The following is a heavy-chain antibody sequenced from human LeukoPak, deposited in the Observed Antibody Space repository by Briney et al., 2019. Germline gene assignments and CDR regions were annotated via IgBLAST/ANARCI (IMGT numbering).Heavy chain of an antibody. CDR3: ARDGRDYDFPY. CDR1: GYSFTNYW. J-gene: IGHJ4*02. CDR2: IIPIFGTA. D-gene: IGHD3-16*01. Sequence: KISCKGSGYSFTNYWISWVRQAPGQGLEWMGGIIPIFGTANYAQKFQGRVTITADESTSTAYMELSSLRSEDTAVYYCARDGRDYDFPYWGQGTLVTVSS. V-gene: IGHV1-69*01.